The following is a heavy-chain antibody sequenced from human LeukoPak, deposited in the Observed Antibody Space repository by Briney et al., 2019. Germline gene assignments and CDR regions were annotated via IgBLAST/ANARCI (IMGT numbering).Heavy chain of an antibody. D-gene: IGHD3-22*01. J-gene: IGHJ4*02. Sequence: ASVKVSCKVSGYTLTELSMHWVRQAPGKGLEWMGGFDPEDGETIYAQKFQGRVTITADKSTSTAYMELSSLRSEDTAVYYCASSNQWLLDYWGQGTLVTVSS. CDR1: GYTLTELS. V-gene: IGHV1-24*01. CDR2: FDPEDGET. CDR3: ASSNQWLLDY.